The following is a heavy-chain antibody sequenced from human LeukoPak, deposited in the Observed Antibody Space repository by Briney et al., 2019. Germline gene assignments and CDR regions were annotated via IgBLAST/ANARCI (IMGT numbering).Heavy chain of an antibody. D-gene: IGHD6-19*01. CDR3: ARGGTLSRYSSGWPPTDDAFDI. V-gene: IGHV4-59*01. CDR1: GGSISSYY. CDR2: IYYSGST. Sequence: KTSETLSLTCTVSGGSISSYYWSWIRQPPGKGLEWIGYIYYSGSTNYNPSLKSRVTISVDTSKNQFSLKLSSVTAADTAVYYCARGGTLSRYSSGWPPTDDAFDIWGQGTMVTVSS. J-gene: IGHJ3*02.